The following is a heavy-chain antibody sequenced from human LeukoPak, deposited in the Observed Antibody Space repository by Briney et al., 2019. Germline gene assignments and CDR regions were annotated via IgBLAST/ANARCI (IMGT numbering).Heavy chain of an antibody. CDR3: ARVGIAAAAPYDLWFDP. V-gene: IGHV3-33*01. D-gene: IGHD6-13*01. Sequence: PGRSLRLSCAASGFTFSSYGMHWVRQAPGKGLEWVAVIWYDGSNEYYADSVKGRFTISRDNSKNTLYLQMNSLSAEDTAVYYCARVGIAAAAPYDLWFDPWGQGTLVTVSS. J-gene: IGHJ5*02. CDR2: IWYDGSNE. CDR1: GFTFSSYG.